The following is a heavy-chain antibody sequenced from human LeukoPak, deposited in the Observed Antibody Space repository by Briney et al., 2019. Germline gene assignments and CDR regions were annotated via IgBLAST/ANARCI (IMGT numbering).Heavy chain of an antibody. CDR1: GYTFTNHS. CDR2: IDTNTGNP. J-gene: IGHJ6*04. D-gene: IGHD3-10*01. Sequence: RASVKVSCKASGYTFTNHSINWVRQAPGQGLEYMGWIDTNTGNPTYAQAFTGRIVFSLDTSVSTAYLQIGSLKTEDTAVYFCARRSMVQHLDVWGKGTTVIVSS. V-gene: IGHV7-4-1*01. CDR3: ARRSMVQHLDV.